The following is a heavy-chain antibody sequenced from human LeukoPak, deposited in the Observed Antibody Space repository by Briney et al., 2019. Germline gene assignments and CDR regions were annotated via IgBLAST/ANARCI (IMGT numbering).Heavy chain of an antibody. CDR2: INPNSGGT. Sequence: ASVKVSCKASGYTFTGYYMHWVRQAPGQGLEWMGWINPNSGGTNYAQKFQGRVTMTRDTSISTAYMELSRLRSDDTAVYYCARDGSSSWYLGFNWFDPGGQGTLVTVSS. V-gene: IGHV1-2*02. CDR3: ARDGSSSWYLGFNWFDP. CDR1: GYTFTGYY. D-gene: IGHD6-13*01. J-gene: IGHJ5*02.